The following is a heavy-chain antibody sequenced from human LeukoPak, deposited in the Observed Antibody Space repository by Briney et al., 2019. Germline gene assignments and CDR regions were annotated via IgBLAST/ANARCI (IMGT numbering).Heavy chain of an antibody. CDR3: AKGRNMITFGEIIAILDY. Sequence: GGSLRLSCAASGFTFNTYSMNWVRQAPGKGLEWVSSIRGSGGRTYYADSVKGRFTISRDNSKNTLSLQMNSLRAEDTAIYYCAKGRNMITFGEIIAILDYWGQGTLVTVSS. D-gene: IGHD3-16*02. J-gene: IGHJ4*02. CDR1: GFTFNTYS. CDR2: IRGSGGRT. V-gene: IGHV3-23*01.